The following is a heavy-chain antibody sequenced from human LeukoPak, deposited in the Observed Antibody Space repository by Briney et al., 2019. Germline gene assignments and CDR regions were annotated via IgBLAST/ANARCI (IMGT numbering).Heavy chain of an antibody. V-gene: IGHV1-18*01. Sequence: ASVKVSCKASGYTFTSYGISWVRQAPGQGLEWMGWISAYNGNTNYAQKLQGRVTMTTDTSTSTAHMELRSLRSDDTAVYYCAREGGSMVRGQWIPYYYMDVWGKGTTVTVSS. D-gene: IGHD3-10*01. CDR2: ISAYNGNT. J-gene: IGHJ6*03. CDR1: GYTFTSYG. CDR3: AREGGSMVRGQWIPYYYMDV.